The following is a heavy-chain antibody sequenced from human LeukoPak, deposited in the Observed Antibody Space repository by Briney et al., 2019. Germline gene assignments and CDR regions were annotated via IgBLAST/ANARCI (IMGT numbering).Heavy chain of an antibody. Sequence: PGGSLRLSCAASGFTFSSYSMNWVRQAPGKGLEWVSSISSSSSYIYYADSVKGRFTISRDNSKNTLYLQMNSLRAEDTAVYYCAKDQDNYDFHYYMDVWGKGTTVTVSS. CDR3: AKDQDNYDFHYYMDV. J-gene: IGHJ6*03. V-gene: IGHV3-21*06. CDR2: ISSSSSYI. D-gene: IGHD2-15*01. CDR1: GFTFSSYS.